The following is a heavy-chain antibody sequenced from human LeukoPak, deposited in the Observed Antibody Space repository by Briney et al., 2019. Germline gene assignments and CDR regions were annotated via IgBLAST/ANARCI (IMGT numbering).Heavy chain of an antibody. Sequence: ASVKVSCKASGYTFTSYDINWVRQATGQGLEWMGWMNPNSGNTGYAQKFQGRVTMTSNTSISTAYMELSSLRYEELAMYYCATTYYDSSGYSGFNYWGQGTLVTVSS. CDR1: GYTFTSYD. CDR3: ATTYYDSSGYSGFNY. D-gene: IGHD3-22*01. CDR2: MNPNSGNT. J-gene: IGHJ4*02. V-gene: IGHV1-8*01.